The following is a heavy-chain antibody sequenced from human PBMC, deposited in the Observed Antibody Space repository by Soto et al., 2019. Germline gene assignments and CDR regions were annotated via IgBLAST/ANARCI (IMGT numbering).Heavy chain of an antibody. J-gene: IGHJ4*02. V-gene: IGHV3-23*01. CDR1: GFTFSSHA. Sequence: GGSLRLSCAASGFTFSSHAMSWVRQAPGKGLEWVSAISGSGGSTYYADSVKGRFTISRDNSKNTLYLQMNSLRAEDTAVYYCAKVNRYYVKSPFDYWGQGTLVTVSS. CDR2: ISGSGGST. CDR3: AKVNRYYVKSPFDY. D-gene: IGHD3-10*02.